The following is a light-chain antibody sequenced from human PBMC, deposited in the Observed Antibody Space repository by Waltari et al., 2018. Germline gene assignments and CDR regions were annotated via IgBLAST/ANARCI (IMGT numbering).Light chain of an antibody. V-gene: IGLV2-23*03. Sequence: QSALTQPASGSGSPGQSITISCTGTSSDVGGYHLVSWYQQHPGKAPKLMIYEGNKRPSGVSNRFSGSKSGNTASLTISGLQAEDEADYYCCSYAGSSTFPYVFGTGTKVTVL. CDR2: EGN. CDR1: SSDVGGYHL. CDR3: CSYAGSSTFPYV. J-gene: IGLJ1*01.